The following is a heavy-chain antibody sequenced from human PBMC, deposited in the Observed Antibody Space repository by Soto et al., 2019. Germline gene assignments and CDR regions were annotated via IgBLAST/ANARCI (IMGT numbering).Heavy chain of an antibody. D-gene: IGHD3-9*01. Sequence: ASVKVSCKASGYTFTSYGIGWVRQAPGQGLEWMGWISAYNGNTNYAQKLQGRVTMTTDTSTSTAYMELRSLRSDDTAVYYCARADVLRYFDACDYWGQGTLVTVSS. J-gene: IGHJ4*02. CDR1: GYTFTSYG. CDR2: ISAYNGNT. CDR3: ARADVLRYFDACDY. V-gene: IGHV1-18*01.